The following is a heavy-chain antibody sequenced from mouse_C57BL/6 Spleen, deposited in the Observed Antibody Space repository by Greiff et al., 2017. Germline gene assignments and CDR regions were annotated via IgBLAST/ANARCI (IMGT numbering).Heavy chain of an antibody. CDR1: GFSLTSYG. Sequence: VKLVESGPGLVQPSQSLSITCTVSGFSLTSYGVHWVRQSPGKGLEWLGVIWSGGSTDYNAAFISRLSISKDNSKSQVFFKMNSLQADDTAIYYCARKGSSYERGFAYWGQGTLVTVSA. V-gene: IGHV2-2*01. CDR2: IWSGGST. CDR3: ARKGSSYERGFAY. D-gene: IGHD1-1*01. J-gene: IGHJ3*01.